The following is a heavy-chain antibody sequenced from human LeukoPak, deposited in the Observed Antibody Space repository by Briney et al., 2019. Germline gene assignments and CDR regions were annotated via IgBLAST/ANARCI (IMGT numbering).Heavy chain of an antibody. CDR2: ISAYNGNT. V-gene: IGHV1-18*01. J-gene: IGHJ3*02. CDR1: GYTFTSYG. D-gene: IGHD2-15*01. CDR3: ARVPQYCSGGSCLSMGASDI. Sequence: GASVKVSCKASGYTFTSYGISWVRQAPGQGLEWMGWISAYNGNTNYAQKLQGRVTMTTDTSTSTAYMELRSLRSDDTAVYYCARVPQYCSGGSCLSMGASDIWGQGTMVTVSS.